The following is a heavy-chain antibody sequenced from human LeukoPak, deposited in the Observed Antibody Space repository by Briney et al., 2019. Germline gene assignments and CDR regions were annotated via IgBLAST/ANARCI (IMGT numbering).Heavy chain of an antibody. J-gene: IGHJ2*01. CDR1: GFPFRAYD. Sequence: GGSLRLSCATSGFPFRAYDMHWVRQAPGKGLEWVSAFGSAGDTYNPGAVKGRFTISRDYAKNSLYLQMNSLRAGDTAVYYCVRGALPGDNWYFDLWGRGTLVTVS. CDR2: FGSAGDT. CDR3: VRGALPGDNWYFDL. V-gene: IGHV3-13*01.